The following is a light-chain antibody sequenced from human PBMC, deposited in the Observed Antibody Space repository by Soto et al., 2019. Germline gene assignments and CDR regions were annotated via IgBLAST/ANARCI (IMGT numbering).Light chain of an antibody. Sequence: DIQMTQSPSTLSASVGDRVTITCRASQSISSWVAWYQQKPGKGPKLLIYDASTLESGVPSRFSGSGSGTEFTLTISSLQPEDFATYYCQQLNSYPLTFGQGTRLEI. V-gene: IGKV1-5*01. J-gene: IGKJ5*01. CDR3: QQLNSYPLT. CDR1: QSISSW. CDR2: DAS.